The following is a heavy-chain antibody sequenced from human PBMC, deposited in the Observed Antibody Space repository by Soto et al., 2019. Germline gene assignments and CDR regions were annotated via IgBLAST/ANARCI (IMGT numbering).Heavy chain of an antibody. V-gene: IGHV3-23*01. CDR1: GFTFSSYA. Sequence: PGGSLRLSCAASGFTFSSYAMSWVRQAPGKGLEWVSAISGSGGSTYYADSVKGRFTISRDNSKNTLYLQMNSLRAEDTAVYYCAIDGIQRLLLWFGELSQLFDYWGQGTLVTVLL. CDR3: AIDGIQRLLLWFGELSQLFDY. CDR2: ISGSGGST. D-gene: IGHD3-10*01. J-gene: IGHJ4*02.